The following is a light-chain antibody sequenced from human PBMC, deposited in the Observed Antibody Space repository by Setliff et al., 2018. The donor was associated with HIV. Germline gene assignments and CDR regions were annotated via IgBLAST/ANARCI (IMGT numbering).Light chain of an antibody. CDR3: QEYDSSSRT. CDR1: QTLSRKN. J-gene: IGKJ1*01. CDR2: DAS. Sequence: GERASLSCRASQTLSRKNLAWYQQKPGQAPRLLIYDASTRATGIPDRFSGSGSGTDFTLTISRLEADDLAMYFCQEYDSSSRTFGPGTKVDIK. V-gene: IGKV3-20*01.